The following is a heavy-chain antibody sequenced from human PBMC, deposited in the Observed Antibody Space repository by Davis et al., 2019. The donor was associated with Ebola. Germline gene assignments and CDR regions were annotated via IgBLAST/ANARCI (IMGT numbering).Heavy chain of an antibody. CDR2: IDSSGMT. CDR3: ARTYSSPSFPHFEY. V-gene: IGHV4-59*01. J-gene: IGHJ4*01. CDR1: GASINAYY. D-gene: IGHD6-6*01. Sequence: MPSETLSLTCTVSGASINAYYWSWIRLPPGKGLEWIGYIDSSGMTNSNASLRGRVSQSIDTSKNEFSLKLTSVTAADTAVYYCARTYSSPSFPHFEYWGQGILITVSS.